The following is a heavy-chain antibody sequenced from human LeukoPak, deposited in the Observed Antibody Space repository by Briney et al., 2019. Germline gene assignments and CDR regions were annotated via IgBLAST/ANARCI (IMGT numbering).Heavy chain of an antibody. Sequence: GGSLRLSCAASGFTFSSYWMSWVRQAPGKGLEWVAVISYDGSNKYYADSVKGRFTISRDNSKNTLYLQMNSLRAEDTAVYYCARDPGTRYSGYDYYFDYWGQGTLVTVSS. V-gene: IGHV3-30*03. D-gene: IGHD5-12*01. CDR3: ARDPGTRYSGYDYYFDY. CDR2: ISYDGSNK. CDR1: GFTFSSYW. J-gene: IGHJ4*02.